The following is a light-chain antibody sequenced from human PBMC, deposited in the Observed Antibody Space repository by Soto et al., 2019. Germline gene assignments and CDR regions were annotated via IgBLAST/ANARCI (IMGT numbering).Light chain of an antibody. CDR2: DVN. J-gene: IGLJ1*01. CDR3: TSYTISNTYV. Sequence: QPVLTQPASGSGSPGQSSTLSCTGTSSDVGAYSYVSWYQQHPGKAPKLMIYDVNDRPSGVSNRFSGSKSGNTASLTISGLQAEDEADYYCTSYTISNTYVFGTGTKVTVL. V-gene: IGLV2-14*01. CDR1: SSDVGAYSY.